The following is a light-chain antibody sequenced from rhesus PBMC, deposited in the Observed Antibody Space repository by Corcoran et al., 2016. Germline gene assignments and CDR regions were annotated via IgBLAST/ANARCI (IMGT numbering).Light chain of an antibody. Sequence: ESVMTQSPATLALSPGERATLSCRASHSVGSYLAWYQQKPGLAPRLLIYDASSRATGIPDRFSGSGSGTDFTLTISSLEPEDVGVYYCQQYSNWPRTFGQGTKVEIK. CDR3: QQYSNWPRT. J-gene: IGKJ1*01. CDR2: DAS. V-gene: IGKV3-35*01. CDR1: HSVGSY.